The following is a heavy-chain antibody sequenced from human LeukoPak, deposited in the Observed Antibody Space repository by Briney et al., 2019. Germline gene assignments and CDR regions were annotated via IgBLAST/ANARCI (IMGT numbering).Heavy chain of an antibody. D-gene: IGHD3-10*01. J-gene: IGHJ3*02. V-gene: IGHV4-59*12. Sequence: SETLSLTCTVSGGSISNYYWGWIRQPPGKGLEWIGNIFYRGGTYYSPSLKSRVTISLDTSRNQFSLNLNSVTAADTAVYYCAKSNGYGLVDIWGQGTMVTVSS. CDR1: GGSISNYY. CDR2: IFYRGGT. CDR3: AKSNGYGLVDI.